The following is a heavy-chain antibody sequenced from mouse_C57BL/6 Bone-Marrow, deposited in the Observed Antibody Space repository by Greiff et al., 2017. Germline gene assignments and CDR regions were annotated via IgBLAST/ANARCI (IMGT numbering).Heavy chain of an antibody. J-gene: IGHJ1*03. CDR2: IHPNSGST. CDR1: GYTFTSYW. CDR3: ARDPLSRYFDV. Sequence: QVQLKQPGAELVKPGASVKLSCKASGYTFTSYWMHWVKQRPGQGLEWIGMIHPNSGSTNYNEKFKSKATLTVDKSSSTAYMQLSILTSEDSAFYYGARDPLSRYFDVWGTGTTVTVSS. D-gene: IGHD1-1*01. V-gene: IGHV1-64*01.